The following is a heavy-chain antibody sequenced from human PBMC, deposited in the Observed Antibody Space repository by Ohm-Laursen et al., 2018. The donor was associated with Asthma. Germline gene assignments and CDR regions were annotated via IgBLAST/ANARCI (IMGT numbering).Heavy chain of an antibody. J-gene: IGHJ5*02. V-gene: IGHV3-23*01. CDR1: GFTFSRFA. CDR2: ITGSGATT. D-gene: IGHD3-22*01. CDR3: AKDRDSSGEIDP. Sequence: SLRLSCSASGFTFSRFAMTWVRQAPGKGLEWVPAITGSGATTYYADFVKGRFTISRDNSNKTLYLQMNSLRAEDTAVYYCAKDRDSSGEIDPWGQGTLVTVSS.